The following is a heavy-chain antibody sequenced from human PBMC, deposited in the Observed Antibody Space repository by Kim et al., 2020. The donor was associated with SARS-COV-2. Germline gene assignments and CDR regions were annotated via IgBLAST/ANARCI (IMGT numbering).Heavy chain of an antibody. Sequence: GGSLRLSCAASGFTFSSYAMSWVRQAPGKGLEWVSAISGSGGSTYYADSVKGRFTISRDNSKNTLYLQMNSLRAEDTAVYYCAKVTRKQWLVSGLTICGIDYWGQGTLVTVSS. V-gene: IGHV3-23*01. CDR2: ISGSGGST. CDR1: GFTFSSYA. D-gene: IGHD6-19*01. J-gene: IGHJ4*02. CDR3: AKVTRKQWLVSGLTICGIDY.